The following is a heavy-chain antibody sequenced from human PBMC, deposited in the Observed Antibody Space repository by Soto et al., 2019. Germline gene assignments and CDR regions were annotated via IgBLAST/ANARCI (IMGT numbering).Heavy chain of an antibody. CDR3: ARGTPAGTSAFDI. CDR1: GYSFTNYW. V-gene: IGHV5-51*01. Sequence: PGESLKISCNASGYSFTNYWIGWVRQMPGKGLEWMGTIYPGDSDTRYSPSFQGQVTISADKSITTADLQWSSLKASDTAVYYCARGTPAGTSAFDIWGKGTMVTVSS. J-gene: IGHJ3*02. CDR2: IYPGDSDT. D-gene: IGHD6-13*01.